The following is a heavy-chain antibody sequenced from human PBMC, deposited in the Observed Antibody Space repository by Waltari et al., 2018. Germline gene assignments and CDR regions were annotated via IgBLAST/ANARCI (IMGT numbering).Heavy chain of an antibody. Sequence: QVQLVQSGAAVKKPGSSVKVSCKASGGTFSSYAISWVRQAPGQGLEWMGVIIPIFGTANYAQKFQGRVTITADESTSTAYMELSSLRSEDTAVYYCARAPGVYGDYYYYYYGMDVWGQGTTVTVSS. CDR1: GGTFSSYA. CDR2: IIPIFGTA. CDR3: ARAPGVYGDYYYYYYGMDV. V-gene: IGHV1-69*13. D-gene: IGHD4-17*01. J-gene: IGHJ6*02.